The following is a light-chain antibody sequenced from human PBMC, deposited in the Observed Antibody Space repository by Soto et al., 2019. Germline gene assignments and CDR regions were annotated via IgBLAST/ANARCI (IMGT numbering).Light chain of an antibody. CDR3: SSWDGSLSGYV. CDR1: SSNIGSNY. Sequence: QAVVTQPPSASETPGQGVTISCSGSSSNIGSNYVYWYQQLPGTAPKLLIYNNNQRPSGVPDRFSASKSGTSASLAIRGLRSDDEADYYCSSWDGSLSGYVFGAGTKVTVL. V-gene: IGLV1-47*02. CDR2: NNN. J-gene: IGLJ1*01.